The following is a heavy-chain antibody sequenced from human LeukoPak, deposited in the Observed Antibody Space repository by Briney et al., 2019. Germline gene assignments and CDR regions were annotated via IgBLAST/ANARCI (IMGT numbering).Heavy chain of an antibody. CDR1: GFTFSSYD. Sequence: PGGSLRLSCAASGFTFSSYDMHWVRQAPGKGLEWVAVIWYDGSDKYYADSVKGRFTISRDNSKNTLYLQMNSLRVEDTAVYYCTKSDWFDPWGQGTLVTVSS. CDR3: TKSDWFDP. CDR2: IWYDGSDK. J-gene: IGHJ5*02. V-gene: IGHV3-33*06. D-gene: IGHD3-3*01.